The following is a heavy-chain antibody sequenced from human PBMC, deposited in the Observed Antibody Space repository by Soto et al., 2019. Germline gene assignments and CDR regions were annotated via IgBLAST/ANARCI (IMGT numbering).Heavy chain of an antibody. J-gene: IGHJ6*03. CDR1: GFTFGDYG. D-gene: IGHD4-17*01. CDR3: TRVRAYYYYYMDV. V-gene: IGHV3-49*03. CDR2: IRSKAYGGTT. Sequence: GGSLRLSCTASGFTFGDYGMSWFRQAPGKGLEWVGFIRSKAYGGTTEYAASVKGRFTISRDDSKSIAYLQMNSLKIEDTAVYYCTRVRAYYYYYMDVWCKGTTVTVSS.